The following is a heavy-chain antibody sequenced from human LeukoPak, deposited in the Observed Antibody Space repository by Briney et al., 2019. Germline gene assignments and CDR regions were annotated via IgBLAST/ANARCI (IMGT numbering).Heavy chain of an antibody. CDR2: IKQDGSEK. V-gene: IGHV3-7*01. J-gene: IGHJ4*02. D-gene: IGHD5-12*01. Sequence: GGSLRLSCAASGFTFSSYWMSWVRQAPGKGLEWVANIKQDGSEKYYVDSVKGRFTISRDNARNSLYLQMNSLRAEDTAVYYCARDGAKIYSGYDNHYFDYWGQGTLVTVSS. CDR3: ARDGAKIYSGYDNHYFDY. CDR1: GFTFSSYW.